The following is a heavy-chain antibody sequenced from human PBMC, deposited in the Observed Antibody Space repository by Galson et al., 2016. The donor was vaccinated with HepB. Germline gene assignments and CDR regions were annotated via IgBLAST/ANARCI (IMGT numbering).Heavy chain of an antibody. D-gene: IGHD3-22*01. J-gene: IGHJ4*02. Sequence: SLRLSCAAPGLTFSSYGMHWVRQASGKGLEWVGRIRSTAKSYATAYAASVKGRFTISRDDSKNTAKLQMNSLKTEDTAVYYCTRTPLTDYYDTTRNYCFDYWGQGALVTVSS. V-gene: IGHV3-73*01. CDR3: TRTPLTDYYDTTRNYCFDY. CDR2: IRSTAKSYAT. CDR1: GLTFSSYG.